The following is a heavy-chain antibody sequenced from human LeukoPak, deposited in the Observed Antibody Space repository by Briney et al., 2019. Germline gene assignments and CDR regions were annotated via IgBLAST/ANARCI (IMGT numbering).Heavy chain of an antibody. V-gene: IGHV3-30-3*01. CDR3: ATWCSSTSCYFRDVDY. D-gene: IGHD2-2*01. J-gene: IGHJ4*02. CDR1: GFTFSSHA. CDR2: ISYDGSNK. Sequence: GGSLRLSCAASGFTFSSHAMHWVRQAPGKGLEWVAVISYDGSNKYYADSVKGRFTISRDNSKNTLYLQMNSLRAEDTAVYYCATWCSSTSCYFRDVDYWGQGTLVTVSS.